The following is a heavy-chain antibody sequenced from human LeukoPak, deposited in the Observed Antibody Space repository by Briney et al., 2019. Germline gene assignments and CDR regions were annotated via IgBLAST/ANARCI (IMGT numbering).Heavy chain of an antibody. D-gene: IGHD3-10*01. Sequence: SETLSLTCTVSGGSISSYYWSWIRQPPGKGLEWIGYIYYSGSTNYNPSLKSRVTISVDTSKNQFSLKLSSVTAADTAVYYCARGVYHYGSGSYLPYYYYMDVWAKGPRSLSP. V-gene: IGHV4-59*01. CDR2: IYYSGST. J-gene: IGHJ6*03. CDR3: ARGVYHYGSGSYLPYYYYMDV. CDR1: GGSISSYY.